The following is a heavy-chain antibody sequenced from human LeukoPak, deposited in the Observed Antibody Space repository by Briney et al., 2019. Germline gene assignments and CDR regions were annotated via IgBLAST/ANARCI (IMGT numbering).Heavy chain of an antibody. V-gene: IGHV4-59*01. D-gene: IGHD1-1*01. J-gene: IGHJ4*02. CDR3: AREGVPRRFDY. CDR1: GGSISSYY. Sequence: PSETLSLTCTVSGGSISSYYWSWIRQPPGKGLEWIGYIYYSGSTNYNPSLKSRVTISVDTSKNQFSLKLSSVTAADTAVYYCAREGVPRRFDYWGQGTLVTVSS. CDR2: IYYSGST.